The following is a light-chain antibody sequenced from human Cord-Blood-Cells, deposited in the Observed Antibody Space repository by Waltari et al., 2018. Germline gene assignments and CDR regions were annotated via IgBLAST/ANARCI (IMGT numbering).Light chain of an antibody. CDR2: DAS. V-gene: IGKV3-11*01. Sequence: EIVLPQSQATLSLSPGERATRSCRASQSVSSYLAWYQQKPGQAPRLLIYDASNRATGIPARFSGSGSGTDFTLTISSLEPEDFAVYYCQQRSNWLTFGGGTKVEIK. CDR1: QSVSSY. J-gene: IGKJ4*01. CDR3: QQRSNWLT.